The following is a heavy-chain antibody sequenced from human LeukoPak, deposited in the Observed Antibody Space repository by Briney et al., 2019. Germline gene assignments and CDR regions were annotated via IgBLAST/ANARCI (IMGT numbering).Heavy chain of an antibody. J-gene: IGHJ5*02. D-gene: IGHD3-10*01. Sequence: GGSLRLSCAASGFTFSSYSMNWVRQAPGKGLEWVSSISSRSSYIYYADSVKGRFTISRDNAKNSLYLQMNSLRAEDTAVYYCARDLLWFGELFVPWGQGTLVTVSS. CDR2: ISSRSSYI. CDR1: GFTFSSYS. V-gene: IGHV3-21*01. CDR3: ARDLLWFGELFVP.